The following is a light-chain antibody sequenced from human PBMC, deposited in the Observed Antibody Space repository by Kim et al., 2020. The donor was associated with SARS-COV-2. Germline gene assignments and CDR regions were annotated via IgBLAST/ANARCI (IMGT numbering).Light chain of an antibody. V-gene: IGLV3-19*01. Sequence: SSYLTHYPSVSVSFGQTVSITCQGDSLRIYYASWYQQKPGQAPVLVIYGKNNRPSGIPDRFSGSSSGNTASLTITGAQAEDEADYYCNSRDSSGNHLVFGGGTQLTVL. J-gene: IGLJ2*01. CDR3: NSRDSSGNHLV. CDR2: GKN. CDR1: SLRIYY.